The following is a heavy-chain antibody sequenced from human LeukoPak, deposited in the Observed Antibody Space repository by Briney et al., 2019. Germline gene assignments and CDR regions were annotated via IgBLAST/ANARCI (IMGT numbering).Heavy chain of an antibody. CDR3: ARGRRRITMME. Sequence: SETLSLTCTVSGGSISSGDYYWSWIRQPPGKGLEWIGYIYYSGSTYYNPSLKSRVTISVDTSKNQFSLKLSSVTAADTAVHYCARGRRRITMMEWGQGTLVTVSS. V-gene: IGHV4-30-4*01. D-gene: IGHD3-22*01. CDR1: GGSISSGDYY. J-gene: IGHJ4*02. CDR2: IYYSGST.